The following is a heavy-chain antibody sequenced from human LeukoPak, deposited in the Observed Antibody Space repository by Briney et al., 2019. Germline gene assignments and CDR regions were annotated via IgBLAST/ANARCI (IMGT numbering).Heavy chain of an antibody. D-gene: IGHD6-13*01. V-gene: IGHV3-7*01. CDR1: GFTFSSYW. Sequence: GGSLRLSCAASGFTFSSYWMSWVRQAPAKGLEWVADIKQDGSEKYYVDSVKGRFTISRDNAKNSLYLQMNSLRAEDTAVYYCASPRIAAAGTGRPWGQGTLVTVSS. J-gene: IGHJ5*02. CDR2: IKQDGSEK. CDR3: ASPRIAAAGTGRP.